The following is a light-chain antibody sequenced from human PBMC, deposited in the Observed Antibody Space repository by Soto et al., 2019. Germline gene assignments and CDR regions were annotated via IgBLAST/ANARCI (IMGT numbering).Light chain of an antibody. CDR2: KAS. Sequence: DIQMTQSPSTLSASVGDRVTITCRASQSISSWLAWYQQKPGKAPKLLIYKASSLESGVPSRFSGSGSGTEFTLTISSLQTDDFATYYCQQYNIYSGITFGQGTRLEIK. CDR3: QQYNIYSGIT. V-gene: IGKV1-5*03. CDR1: QSISSW. J-gene: IGKJ5*01.